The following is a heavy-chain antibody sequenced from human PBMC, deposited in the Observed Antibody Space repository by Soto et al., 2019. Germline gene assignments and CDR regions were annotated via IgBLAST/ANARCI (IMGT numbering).Heavy chain of an antibody. J-gene: IGHJ5*02. V-gene: IGHV3-30*18. CDR3: AKDGPAGVARAMIWGPSFDP. D-gene: IGHD5-18*01. Sequence: QVQLVESGGGVVQPGRSLRLSCAASGFTFSSYGMHWVRQAPGKGLEWVAVISYDGSNKYYADSVKGRFTISRDNSKNTLYLQMNSMSAEDTAVYYCAKDGPAGVARAMIWGPSFDPWGQGTLVTVSS. CDR1: GFTFSSYG. CDR2: ISYDGSNK.